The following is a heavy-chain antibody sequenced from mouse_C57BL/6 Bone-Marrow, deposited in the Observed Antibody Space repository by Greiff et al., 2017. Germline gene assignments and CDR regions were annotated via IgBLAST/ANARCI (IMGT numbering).Heavy chain of an antibody. Sequence: VQLQQSGPELVKPGASVKISCKASGYTFTDYYMNWVKQSHGKSLEWIGDINPNNGGTSYNQKFKGKATLTVDKSSSTAYMELRSLTSEDSAVYYCAREGGGYYFDYWGQGTTLPVSS. J-gene: IGHJ2*01. CDR2: INPNNGGT. CDR1: GYTFTDYY. CDR3: AREGGGYYFDY. V-gene: IGHV1-26*01.